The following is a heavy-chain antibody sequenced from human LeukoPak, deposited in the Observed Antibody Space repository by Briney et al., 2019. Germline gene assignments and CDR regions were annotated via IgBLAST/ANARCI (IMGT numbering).Heavy chain of an antibody. CDR2: IWYDGSNK. J-gene: IGHJ3*02. V-gene: IGHV3-33*06. Sequence: GGSLRLSCAASGFTFSSYGMHWVRQAPGKGLEWVAVIWYDGSNKYYADSVKGRLTISRDNSKNTLYLQMNSLRAEDTAVHYCAKDFYSGELFHHAFDIWGQGTMVTVSS. CDR1: GFTFSSYG. CDR3: AKDFYSGELFHHAFDI. D-gene: IGHD3-10*01.